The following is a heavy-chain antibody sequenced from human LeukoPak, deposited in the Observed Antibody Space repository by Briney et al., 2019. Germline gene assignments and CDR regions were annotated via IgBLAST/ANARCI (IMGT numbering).Heavy chain of an antibody. V-gene: IGHV1-69*05. CDR2: VIPMFDTV. CDR3: ARDSKTLTTEPGHFDY. J-gene: IGHJ4*02. CDR1: GTFSTHA. Sequence: SVKVSCKASGTFSTHALSWVRQAPGQGLEWMGRVIPMFDTVIYAQKFQDRVTITTDKSTSTAYMELSSLRSEDTAVYYCARDSKTLTTEPGHFDYWGQGTLVPVSP. D-gene: IGHD4-17*01.